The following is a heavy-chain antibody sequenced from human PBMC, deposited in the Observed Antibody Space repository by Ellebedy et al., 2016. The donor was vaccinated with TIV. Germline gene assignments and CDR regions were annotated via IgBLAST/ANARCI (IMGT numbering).Heavy chain of an antibody. V-gene: IGHV4-39*07. J-gene: IGHJ4*02. CDR1: GGSISSSSYY. CDR2: IYYSGST. Sequence: SETLSLXXTVSGGSISSSSYYWGWIRQPPGKGLEWIGSIYYSGSTYYNPSLKSRVTISVDTSKNQFSLKLSSVTAADTAVYYCAREGLDSGSYFFDYWGQGTLVTVSS. CDR3: AREGLDSGSYFFDY. D-gene: IGHD1-26*01.